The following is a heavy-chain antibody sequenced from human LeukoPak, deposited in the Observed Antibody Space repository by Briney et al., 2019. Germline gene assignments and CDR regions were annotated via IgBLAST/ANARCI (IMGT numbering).Heavy chain of an antibody. CDR1: GYTFTSYY. D-gene: IGHD3-3*01. J-gene: IGHJ6*03. CDR2: IIPIFGTA. Sequence: ASVKVSCKASGYTFTSYYMHWVRQAPGQGLEWMGGIIPIFGTANYAQKFQGRVTITADESTSTAYMELSSLRSEDTAVYYCARVNYDFWSGYYTDTWGYYMDVWGKGTTVTVSS. V-gene: IGHV1-69*13. CDR3: ARVNYDFWSGYYTDTWGYYMDV.